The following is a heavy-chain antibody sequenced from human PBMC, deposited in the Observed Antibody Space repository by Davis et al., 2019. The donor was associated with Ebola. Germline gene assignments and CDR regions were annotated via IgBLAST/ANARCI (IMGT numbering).Heavy chain of an antibody. CDR2: IYTSGST. Sequence: PSETLSLTCTVSGGSISSYYWSWIRQPAGKGLEWIGRIYTSGSTNYNPSLKSRVTMSVDTSKNQFSLKLSSVTAADTAVYYCASGGDIVVVVAAATGWFDPWGQGTLVTVSS. J-gene: IGHJ5*02. V-gene: IGHV4-4*07. CDR3: ASGGDIVVVVAAATGWFDP. CDR1: GGSISSYY. D-gene: IGHD2-15*01.